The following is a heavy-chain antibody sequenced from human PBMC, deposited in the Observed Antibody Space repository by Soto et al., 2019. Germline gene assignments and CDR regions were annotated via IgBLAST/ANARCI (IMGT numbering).Heavy chain of an antibody. J-gene: IGHJ6*02. CDR1: GASFSTRDYF. V-gene: IGHV4-31*03. CDR2: IFYSGST. CDR3: AADSTITSTWRGMDV. D-gene: IGHD3-10*01. Sequence: QVQLQESGPGLVKPSQTLSLTCTVSGASFSTRDYFWGWVRQRPGRGLEWIGYIFYSGSTYYNPSLQSRLTISVDMTKTRFSLRLTSARAADTAVYYCAADSTITSTWRGMDVWGQGTTVTVSS.